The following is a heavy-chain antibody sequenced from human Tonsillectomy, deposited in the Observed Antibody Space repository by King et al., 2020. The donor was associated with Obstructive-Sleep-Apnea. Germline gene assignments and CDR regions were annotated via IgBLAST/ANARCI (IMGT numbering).Heavy chain of an antibody. J-gene: IGHJ5*02. CDR1: GGSISSSSYY. V-gene: IGHV4-39*07. Sequence: QLQESGPGLVKPSETLSLTCTVSGGSISSSSYYWGWIRQPPGKGLEWIGRIYYSGGTCYNPSLKSRVTISVDTSKNQFSLKLGSVTAADTAVYYCATQEVVVTKDWFDPWGQGTLVTVSS. CDR3: ATQEVVVTKDWFDP. CDR2: IYYSGGT. D-gene: IGHD3-22*01.